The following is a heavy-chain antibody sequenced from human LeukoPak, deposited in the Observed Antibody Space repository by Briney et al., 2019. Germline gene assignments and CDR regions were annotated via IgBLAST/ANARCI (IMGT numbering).Heavy chain of an antibody. D-gene: IGHD2-2*01. CDR1: GFTFSSYA. Sequence: PGGSLRLSCAASGFTFSSYAMSWVRQAPGKGLEWVSAISGSGGSTYYADSVKGRFTISRDNSKNTLYLQMNSLRAEDTAVYYCAKDQASPVKYPNIGAFDIWGQGTMVTGSS. V-gene: IGHV3-23*01. CDR2: ISGSGGST. CDR3: AKDQASPVKYPNIGAFDI. J-gene: IGHJ3*02.